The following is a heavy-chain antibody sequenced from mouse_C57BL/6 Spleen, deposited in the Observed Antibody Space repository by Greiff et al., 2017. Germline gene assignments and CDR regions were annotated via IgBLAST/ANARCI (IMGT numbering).Heavy chain of an antibody. J-gene: IGHJ3*01. Sequence: VQLVESGAELVRPGASVKLSCKASGYTFTDYYINWVKQRPGQGLEWIARIYPGSGNTYYNEKFKGKATLTAEKSSSTAYMQLSSLTSEDSAVYFCGRVDYYVSYWGQGTLVTVSA. CDR3: GRVDYYVSY. CDR2: IYPGSGNT. CDR1: GYTFTDYY. V-gene: IGHV1-76*01. D-gene: IGHD1-1*01.